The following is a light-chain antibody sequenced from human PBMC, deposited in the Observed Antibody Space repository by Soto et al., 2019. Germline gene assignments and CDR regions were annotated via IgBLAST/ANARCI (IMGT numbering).Light chain of an antibody. CDR3: QQFAASPRT. J-gene: IGKJ1*01. CDR1: QSVSSSY. Sequence: EIGLTQSPGTPSLSPGERATLSCRASQSVSSSYLVWHQQKPGQAPRLLIGASTRATGIPDRFSDSGSGTDFTLTISRLEPEDFAVYYCQQFAASPRTFGQGTKVDIK. V-gene: IGKV3-20*01. CDR2: GAS.